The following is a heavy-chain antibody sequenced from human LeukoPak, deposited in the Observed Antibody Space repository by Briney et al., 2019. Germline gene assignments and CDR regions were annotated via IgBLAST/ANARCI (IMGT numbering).Heavy chain of an antibody. CDR2: IYSGGST. Sequence: GGSLRLSCAASGFTVSSNYMSWVRQAPGKGLEWVSIIYSGGSTYYADSVKGRFTISRDNSKNTLYLQMNSLRAEDTAVYYCARDKSSPHAFDIWGQGTMVIVSS. J-gene: IGHJ3*02. V-gene: IGHV3-53*01. CDR1: GFTVSSNY. CDR3: ARDKSSPHAFDI.